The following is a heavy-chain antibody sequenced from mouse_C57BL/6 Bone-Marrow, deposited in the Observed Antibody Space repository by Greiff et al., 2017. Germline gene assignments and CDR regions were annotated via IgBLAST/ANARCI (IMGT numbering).Heavy chain of an antibody. CDR2: IDPSDSYT. CDR3: AGGRY. CDR1: GYTFTSYW. J-gene: IGHJ2*01. V-gene: IGHV1-50*01. Sequence: QVQLQQPGAELVKPGASVKLSCKASGYTFTSYWMQWVKQRPGQGLEWIGEIDPSDSYTNYNQKFKGKATLTVDTSSSTAYMQLSSLTSEDSAVYSCAGGRYWGQGTTLTVSS.